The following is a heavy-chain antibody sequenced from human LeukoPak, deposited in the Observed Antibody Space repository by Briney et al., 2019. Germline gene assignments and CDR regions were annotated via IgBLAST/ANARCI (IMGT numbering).Heavy chain of an antibody. CDR1: GFTFSSYA. CDR2: IESKTDGGTT. CDR3: TARYCRSTSCYGEYFQR. D-gene: IGHD2-2*01. J-gene: IGHJ1*01. Sequence: GGSLRLSCAASGFTFSSYAMSWVRQAPGKGLEWVGRIESKTDGGTTDYAAPVKGRFTISRDDSKNTLYLQMNSLKTEDTAVYYCTARYCRSTSCYGEYFQRWGQGTLVTVSS. V-gene: IGHV3-15*04.